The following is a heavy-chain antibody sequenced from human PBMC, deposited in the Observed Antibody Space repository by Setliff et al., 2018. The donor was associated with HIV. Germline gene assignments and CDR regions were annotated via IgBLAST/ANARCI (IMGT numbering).Heavy chain of an antibody. Sequence: GGSLRLSCAASGFTFTNYGMHWIRQAPGKGLEWVSYISSSDTTIYYADSVKGRFTISGDNAKNSLYLQMNSLRAEDTAVYYCARGYCSSTSCSAFDIWGQGTMVTVS. J-gene: IGHJ3*02. CDR2: ISSSDTTI. CDR1: GFTFTNYG. CDR3: ARGYCSSTSCSAFDI. V-gene: IGHV3-48*04. D-gene: IGHD2-2*01.